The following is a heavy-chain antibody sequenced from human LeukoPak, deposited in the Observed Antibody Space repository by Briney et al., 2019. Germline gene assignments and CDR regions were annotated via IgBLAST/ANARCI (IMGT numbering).Heavy chain of an antibody. Sequence: PGGSLRLSCAASGFIFSNYWMTWVRQAPGKGLEWVANIKPDESEKYYVGSVKGRFTISRDNAKNSLYLQMNSLRAEDTAVYYCASSGSYRFDYWGQGTLVTVSS. CDR1: GFIFSNYW. CDR2: IKPDESEK. CDR3: ASSGSYRFDY. V-gene: IGHV3-7*03. D-gene: IGHD1-26*01. J-gene: IGHJ4*02.